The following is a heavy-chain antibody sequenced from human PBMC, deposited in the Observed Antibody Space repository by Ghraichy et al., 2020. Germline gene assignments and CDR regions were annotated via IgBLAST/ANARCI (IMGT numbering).Heavy chain of an antibody. V-gene: IGHV4-4*02. CDR3: AKVRHGDYPLDV. D-gene: IGHD4-11*01. CDR2: IHHSGTT. J-gene: IGHJ6*04. Sequence: SETLSLTCAVSGDSISTNNWWNWVRQSPGDGLEWIGEIHHSGTTKYNPSLKSRVTVSVDQSKNQFSLNLYSVTAADTAIYYCAKVRHGDYPLDVWGKGTTVNVYS. CDR1: GDSISTNNW.